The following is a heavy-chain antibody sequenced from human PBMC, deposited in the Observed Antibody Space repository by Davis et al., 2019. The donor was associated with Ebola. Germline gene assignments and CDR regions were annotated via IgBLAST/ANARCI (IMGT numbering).Heavy chain of an antibody. D-gene: IGHD1-1*01. V-gene: IGHV3-30-3*01. CDR1: GFTFSSYA. J-gene: IGHJ6*02. CDR2: ISYDGSNK. Sequence: GESLKISCAASGFTFSSYAMHWDRQAPGKGLEWVAVISYDGSNKYYADSVKGRFTISRDNSKNTLYLQMNSLRAEDTAVYYCARDRLNWNYNGMDVWGQGTTVTVSS. CDR3: ARDRLNWNYNGMDV.